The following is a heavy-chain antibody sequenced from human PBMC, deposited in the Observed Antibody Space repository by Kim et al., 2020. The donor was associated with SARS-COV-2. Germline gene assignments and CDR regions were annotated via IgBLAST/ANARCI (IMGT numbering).Heavy chain of an antibody. D-gene: IGHD2-2*01. Sequence: YAQKFQGRVTMTRNTSISTAYMELSSLRSEDTAVYYCARLITGEQLLDDYWGQGTLVTVSS. V-gene: IGHV1-8*01. J-gene: IGHJ4*02. CDR3: ARLITGEQLLDDY.